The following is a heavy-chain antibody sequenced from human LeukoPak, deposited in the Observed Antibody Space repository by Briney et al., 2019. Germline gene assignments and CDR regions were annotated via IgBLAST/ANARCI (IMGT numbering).Heavy chain of an antibody. J-gene: IGHJ4*02. Sequence: GGSLRLSCVAYGFTFSRCGMNWVRQAPGKGLEWVSSISGSTTYIYYADSVKGRFTISRDNSKNTLYLQMNSLRAEDTAVYYCARDRYDFWSGPDYWGQGTLVTVSS. V-gene: IGHV3-21*01. D-gene: IGHD3-3*01. CDR1: GFTFSRCG. CDR3: ARDRYDFWSGPDY. CDR2: ISGSTTYI.